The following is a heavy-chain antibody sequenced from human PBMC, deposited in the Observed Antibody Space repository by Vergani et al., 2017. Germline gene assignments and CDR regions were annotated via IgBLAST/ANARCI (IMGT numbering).Heavy chain of an antibody. CDR3: ARGVAAAGTAFDY. V-gene: IGHV4-59*01. CDR1: GGSISSYY. D-gene: IGHD6-13*01. CDR2: IYYSGST. J-gene: IGHJ4*02. Sequence: QVQLQESGPGLVKPSETLSLTCTVSGGSISSYYWSWIRQPPGKGLEWIGYIYYSGSTNYNPSLKSRVTISVDTSKNQFSLQLSSVTAADTAVYYCARGVAAAGTAFDYWGQGTLVTVSS.